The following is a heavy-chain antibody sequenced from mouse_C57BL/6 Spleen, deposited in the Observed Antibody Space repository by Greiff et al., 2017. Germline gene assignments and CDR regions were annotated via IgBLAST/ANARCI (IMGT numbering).Heavy chain of an antibody. CDR1: GFTFSSYA. V-gene: IGHV5-4*01. J-gene: IGHJ4*01. Sequence: EVMLVESGGGLVKPGGSLKLSCAASGFTFSSYAMSWVRQTPEKRLEWVATISDGGSYTYYPDNVKGRFTISRDNAKNNLYLQMSHLKSEDTAMYYCAREEKSAMDYWGQGTSVTVSS. CDR3: AREEKSAMDY. CDR2: ISDGGSYT.